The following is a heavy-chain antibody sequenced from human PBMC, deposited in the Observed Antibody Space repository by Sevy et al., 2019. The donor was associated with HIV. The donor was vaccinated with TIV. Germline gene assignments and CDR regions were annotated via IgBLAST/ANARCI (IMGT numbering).Heavy chain of an antibody. V-gene: IGHV3-9*01. Sequence: GGSLRLSCAASGFTFDDYAMHWVRQAPGKGLEWVSGITWNSGSRGYADSVKGRFTISRDNVKNSLYLQMNSLRAEDTALYYCAKDITRSGWYGMDVWGYGTTVTVSS. CDR2: ITWNSGSR. CDR3: AKDITRSGWYGMDV. J-gene: IGHJ6*04. D-gene: IGHD6-19*01. CDR1: GFTFDDYA.